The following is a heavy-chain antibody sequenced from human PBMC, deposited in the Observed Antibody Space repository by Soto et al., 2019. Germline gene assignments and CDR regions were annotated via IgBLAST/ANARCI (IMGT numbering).Heavy chain of an antibody. V-gene: IGHV4-59*01. CDR1: GGSISSYY. Sequence: TLSLTCTVSGGSISSYYWSWIRQPPGKGLEWIGYIYYSGSTNYNPSLKSRVTISVDTSKNQFSLKLSSVTAADTAVYYCARVRGGSGKSNWFDPWGQGTLVTVS. D-gene: IGHD2-15*01. CDR2: IYYSGST. J-gene: IGHJ5*02. CDR3: ARVRGGSGKSNWFDP.